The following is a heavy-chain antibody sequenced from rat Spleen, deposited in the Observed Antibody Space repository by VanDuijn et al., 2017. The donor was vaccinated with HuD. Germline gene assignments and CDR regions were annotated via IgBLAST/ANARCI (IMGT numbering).Heavy chain of an antibody. D-gene: IGHD1-4*01. CDR2: ISNSGGSI. CDR1: GFTFSNYH. V-gene: IGHV5-25*01. Sequence: EVQLVESGGGLVQPGRSMKLSCAASGFTFSNYHMAWVRQAPGKGLEWVASISNSGGSIYYPDSVKGRFTISRDNAKSSLYLQMDSLRSEDTATYYCAGRYPGLNYFDYWGQGVMVTVSS. CDR3: AGRYPGLNYFDY. J-gene: IGHJ2*01.